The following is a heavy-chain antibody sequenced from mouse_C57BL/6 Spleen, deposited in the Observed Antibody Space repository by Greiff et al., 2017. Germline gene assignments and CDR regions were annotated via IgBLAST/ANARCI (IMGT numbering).Heavy chain of an antibody. D-gene: IGHD2-3*01. CDR2: INPYNGDT. J-gene: IGHJ3*01. CDR3: ARADGYYAPAGAY. Sequence: VHVKQSGPELVKPGASVKISCKASGYSFTGYFMNWVKQSHGKSLEWIGRINPYNGDTFYNQKFKGKATLTVDKSSSTAHMELLSLTSEDFAVYYCARADGYYAPAGAYWGQGTLVTVSA. V-gene: IGHV1-37*01. CDR1: GYSFTGYF.